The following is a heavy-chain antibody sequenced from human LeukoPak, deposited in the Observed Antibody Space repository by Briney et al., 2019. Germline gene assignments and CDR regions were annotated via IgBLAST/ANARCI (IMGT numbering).Heavy chain of an antibody. Sequence: PGGSLRLSCAASGFTFSSYAMSWVRQAPGKGLEWVSAISGSGGSTYYADSVKGRFTISRDNSKNTLYLQMNSLRAEDTAVYYCAKDITDDYGDSFNWFDPWGQGTLVTVSS. V-gene: IGHV3-23*01. CDR1: GFTFSSYA. D-gene: IGHD4-17*01. J-gene: IGHJ5*02. CDR3: AKDITDDYGDSFNWFDP. CDR2: ISGSGGST.